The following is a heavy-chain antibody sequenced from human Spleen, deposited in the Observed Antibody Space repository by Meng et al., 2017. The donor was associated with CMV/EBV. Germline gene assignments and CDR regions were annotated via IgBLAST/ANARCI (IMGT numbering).Heavy chain of an antibody. CDR3: ATHYGDYESSFDY. V-gene: IGHV4-31*03. CDR1: GGSISSGGYY. CDR2: IYYSGST. Sequence: SETLSLTCTVSGGSISSGGYYWSWIRQHPGKGLEWIGYIYYSGSTYYNPSLKSRVTISVDTSKNQFSLKLSSVTAADTAVYYCATHYGDYESSFDYWGQGTLVTVSS. J-gene: IGHJ4*02. D-gene: IGHD4-17*01.